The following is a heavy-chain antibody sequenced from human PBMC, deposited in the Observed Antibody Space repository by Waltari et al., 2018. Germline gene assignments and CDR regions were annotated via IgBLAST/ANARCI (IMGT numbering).Heavy chain of an antibody. CDR1: GDSITTYL. CDR3: ARELPGLGYFDA. CDR2: LYISGSS. V-gene: IGHV4-4*07. J-gene: IGHJ4*02. D-gene: IGHD2-21*01. Sequence: QVQLQESGPGLVRPSETLSLICNVPGDSITTYLWTWIRQPAGKGLEWIGRLYISGSSNYNSSLKSRVTMSLDASKNQFSLKLISVTAADTALYYCARELPGLGYFDAWGQGILVTVSS.